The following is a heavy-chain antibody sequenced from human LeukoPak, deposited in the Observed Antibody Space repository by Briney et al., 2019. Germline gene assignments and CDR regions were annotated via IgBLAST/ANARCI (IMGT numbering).Heavy chain of an antibody. V-gene: IGHV1-8*02. CDR2: MNPNSGNT. Sequence: ASVKVSCKASGYTFTSYYMHWVRQAPGQGLEWMGWMNPNSGNTGYAQKFQGRVTMTRNTSISTAYMELSSLRSEDTAVYYCARRGARYSGYDHDYWGQGTLVTVSS. CDR3: ARRGARYSGYDHDY. J-gene: IGHJ4*02. CDR1: GYTFTSYY. D-gene: IGHD5-12*01.